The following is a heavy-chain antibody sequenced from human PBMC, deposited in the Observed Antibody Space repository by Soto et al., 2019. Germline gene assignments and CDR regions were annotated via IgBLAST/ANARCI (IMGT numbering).Heavy chain of an antibody. J-gene: IGHJ6*03. D-gene: IGHD6-6*01. CDR2: INHGGST. CDR3: ARRARPDFYYMDV. Sequence: PSETLSLTCAVYGGSFSGYYWSWIRQPPGKGLEWIGEINHGGSTNYNPSHKSRVTISVDTSKNQFSLKLSSVTAADMAVYYCARRARPDFYYMDVWGKGTTVTVSS. V-gene: IGHV4-34*01. CDR1: GGSFSGYY.